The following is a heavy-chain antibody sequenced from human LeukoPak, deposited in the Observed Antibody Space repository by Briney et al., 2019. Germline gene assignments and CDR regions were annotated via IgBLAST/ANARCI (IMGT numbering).Heavy chain of an antibody. V-gene: IGHV1-69*05. D-gene: IGHD6-25*01. J-gene: IGHJ4*02. Sequence: SVKVSCKXSGGTFSGYAISWVRQSPGQGLEWMGRIIPIFGTANYAQKFQGRVTITTDESTSTAYMELSSLRSEDTAVYYCARDLRAALSYWGQGTLVTVSS. CDR3: ARDLRAALSY. CDR1: GGTFSGYA. CDR2: IIPIFGTA.